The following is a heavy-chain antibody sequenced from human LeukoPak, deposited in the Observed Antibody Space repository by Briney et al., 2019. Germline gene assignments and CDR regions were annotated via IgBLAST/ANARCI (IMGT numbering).Heavy chain of an antibody. V-gene: IGHV4-4*08. J-gene: IGHJ6*03. Sequence: SETLSLTCTVSGGSISSYYWSWIRQPPGKGLEWIGYIYTSGSTNYNPSLKSRVTISVDTSKNQFSLKLSSVTAADTAVYYCARTSAEAEDYYYYYYMDVWGKGTTVTVSS. CDR3: ARTSAEAEDYYYYYYMDV. CDR1: GGSISSYY. CDR2: IYTSGST.